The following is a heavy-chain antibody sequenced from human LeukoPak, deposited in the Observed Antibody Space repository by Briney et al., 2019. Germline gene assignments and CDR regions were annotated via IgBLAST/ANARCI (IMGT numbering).Heavy chain of an antibody. V-gene: IGHV4-38-2*02. CDR1: GYSISGGYY. J-gene: IGHJ4*02. CDR3: VRVDNGGSYFDY. CDR2: IYHSGST. Sequence: PSETLSLTCTVSGYSISGGYYWGWIRPPPGKGLEWIGSIYHSGSTYYNPSLKSRLTISADTSKNQFSLRLSSVTAADTAVYYCVRVDNGGSYFDYWGQGTLVTVSS. D-gene: IGHD4-23*01.